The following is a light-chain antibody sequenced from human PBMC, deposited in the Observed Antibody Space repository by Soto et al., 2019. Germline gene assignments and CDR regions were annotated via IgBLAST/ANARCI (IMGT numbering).Light chain of an antibody. V-gene: IGLV1-44*01. Sequence: QSVLTQPPSASGAPGQRVTISCSGSSSNIESNTVNWYQQLPGTAPKLLIYSNSHRPSGVPDRFSGSKSGASASLAISGLQSEDEADYYCAAWDDSLNGFVFGTGTKLTVL. J-gene: IGLJ1*01. CDR1: SSNIESNT. CDR2: SNS. CDR3: AAWDDSLNGFV.